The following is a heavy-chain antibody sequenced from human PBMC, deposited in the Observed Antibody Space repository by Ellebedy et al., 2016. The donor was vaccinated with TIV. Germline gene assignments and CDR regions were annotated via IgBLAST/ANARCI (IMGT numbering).Heavy chain of an antibody. D-gene: IGHD6-13*01. CDR2: ISAYNGNT. CDR1: GYTFTSYG. CDR3: ARSPRRSPPYSSSWYPGDNWFDP. V-gene: IGHV1-18*01. J-gene: IGHJ5*02. Sequence: ASVKVSCKASGYTFTSYGISWVRQAPGQGLEWMGWISAYNGNTNYAQKLQGRVTMTTDTSTSTAYMELRSLRSDDTAVYYCARSPRRSPPYSSSWYPGDNWFDPWGQGTLVTVSS.